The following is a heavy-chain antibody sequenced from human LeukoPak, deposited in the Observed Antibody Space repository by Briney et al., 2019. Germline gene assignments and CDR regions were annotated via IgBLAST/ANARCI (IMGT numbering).Heavy chain of an antibody. CDR2: INSDGSNT. Sequence: GGSLRLSCAASGFTFSSFWMHWVRQAPGKGLVWVSRINSDGSNTNYADSVRGRFSISRDNAKNTLYLQMNSLRAEDTAVYYCASALSGHASSLGYWGQGTLVTVSS. D-gene: IGHD6-6*01. CDR1: GFTFSSFW. V-gene: IGHV3-74*01. J-gene: IGHJ4*02. CDR3: ASALSGHASSLGY.